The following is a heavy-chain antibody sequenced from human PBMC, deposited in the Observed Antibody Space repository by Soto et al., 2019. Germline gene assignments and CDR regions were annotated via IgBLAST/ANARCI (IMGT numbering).Heavy chain of an antibody. CDR2: ISYDGTNK. V-gene: IGHV3-30-3*01. CDR1: GFTFSTYA. J-gene: IGHJ4*02. D-gene: IGHD3-10*01. Sequence: QVLLVESGGGVVQPGRSQRLSCAASGFTFSTYAMHWVRQAPGKGLEWVAAISYDGTNKYYADSVKGRFTISRDNSKNTLYLQMNSLRAEDTAVYYCARDRATYYYGSGSYHDYWDRGTPVTVSS. CDR3: ARDRATYYYGSGSYHDY.